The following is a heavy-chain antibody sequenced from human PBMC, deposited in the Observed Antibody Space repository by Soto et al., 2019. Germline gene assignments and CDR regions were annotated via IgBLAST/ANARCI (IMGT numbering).Heavy chain of an antibody. CDR3: ASGGYSYGPPYFDY. V-gene: IGHV3-7*02. CDR2: IKQDGSEK. J-gene: IGHJ4*02. Sequence: PGGSLRLSCAASGFTFSNYWMNWVRQAPGKGLEWVANIKQDGSEKYYVDSVKGRFTISRDNAKNSVYLQMNTLRAEDTAVYYCASGGYSYGPPYFDYWGQGTLVTVSS. D-gene: IGHD5-18*01. CDR1: GFTFSNYW.